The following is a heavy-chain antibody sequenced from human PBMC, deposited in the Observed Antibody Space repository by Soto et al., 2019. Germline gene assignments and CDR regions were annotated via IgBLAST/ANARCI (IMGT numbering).Heavy chain of an antibody. Sequence: SETLSLTCTVSGGSISSSSYYWGWIRQPPGKGLEWIGSIYYSGSTYYNPSLKSRVTISVDTSKNQFSLKLTAVTAADTALYFCARRGLTFAGGAPTNWFDPWGPGTLVTVSS. CDR3: ARRGLTFAGGAPTNWFDP. D-gene: IGHD3-16*01. J-gene: IGHJ5*02. V-gene: IGHV4-39*07. CDR2: IYYSGST. CDR1: GGSISSSSYY.